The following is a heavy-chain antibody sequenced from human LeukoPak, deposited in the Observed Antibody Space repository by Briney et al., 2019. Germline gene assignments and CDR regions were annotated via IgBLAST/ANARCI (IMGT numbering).Heavy chain of an antibody. CDR3: AKVAIPYYYDSSGYSYYFDY. V-gene: IGHV3-23*01. J-gene: IGHJ4*02. Sequence: PGRSLRLSCAASGFTFDDYAMHWVRQAPGKGLEWVSGISATGGSTYYADSVKGRFTISRDNSKNTLYLQMNSLRAEDTAVYYCAKVAIPYYYDSSGYSYYFDYWGQGTLVTVSS. CDR2: ISATGGST. CDR1: GFTFDDYA. D-gene: IGHD3-22*01.